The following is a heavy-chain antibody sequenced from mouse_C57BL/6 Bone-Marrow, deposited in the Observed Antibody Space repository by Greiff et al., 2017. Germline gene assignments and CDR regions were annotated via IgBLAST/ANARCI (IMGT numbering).Heavy chain of an antibody. CDR1: GYTFTSYW. J-gene: IGHJ1*03. CDR2: IHPSDSDT. Sequence: VQLQQPGAELVKPGASVKVSCKASGYTFTSYWMHWVKQRPGQGLEWIGRIHPSDSDTNYKQKFKGKATLTGDKSSSTAYMQLSSLTSEESAVYYCAMNYDYEWYFDVWGTGTTVTVSS. CDR3: AMNYDYEWYFDV. D-gene: IGHD2-4*01. V-gene: IGHV1-74*01.